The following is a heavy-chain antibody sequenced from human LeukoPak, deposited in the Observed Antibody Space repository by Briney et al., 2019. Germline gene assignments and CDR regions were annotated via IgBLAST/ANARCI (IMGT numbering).Heavy chain of an antibody. Sequence: SETLSLTFTVSGGSISSSSYYWGWIRQPPGKGLEWIGSIYYSGSTYYNPSLKSRVTISVDTSKNQFSLKLSSVTAADTAVYYCARRATLSNAGFDYWGQGTLVTVSS. V-gene: IGHV4-39*01. CDR2: IYYSGST. CDR3: ARRATLSNAGFDY. J-gene: IGHJ4*02. D-gene: IGHD2-8*01. CDR1: GGSISSSSYY.